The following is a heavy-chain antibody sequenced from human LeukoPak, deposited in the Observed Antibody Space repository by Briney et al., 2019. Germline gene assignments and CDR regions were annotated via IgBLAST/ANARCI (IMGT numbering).Heavy chain of an antibody. Sequence: SETLSLTCTVSGGSISSSSYYWGWIRQPPGKGLEWIGSIYYSGSTYYNPSLKSRVTISVDTSKNQFSLKLSSVTAADTVVYYCARVLYCGGDCHRGAFDIWGQGTMVTVSS. CDR3: ARVLYCGGDCHRGAFDI. J-gene: IGHJ3*02. V-gene: IGHV4-39*07. CDR1: GGSISSSSYY. D-gene: IGHD2-21*02. CDR2: IYYSGST.